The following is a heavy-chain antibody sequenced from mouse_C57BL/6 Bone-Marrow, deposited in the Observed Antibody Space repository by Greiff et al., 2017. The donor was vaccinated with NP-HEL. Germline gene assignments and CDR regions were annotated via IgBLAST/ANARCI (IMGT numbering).Heavy chain of an antibody. CDR3: ARHHYGSS. Sequence: EVKLMESGGGLVQPGGSLKLSCAASGFTFSDYYMYWVRQTPEKRLEWVAYISNGGGSTYYPDTVKGRFTISRDNAKNTLYLQMSRLKSEDTAMYYCARHHYGSSWGQGTLGTVSA. CDR1: GFTFSDYY. D-gene: IGHD1-1*01. V-gene: IGHV5-12*01. CDR2: ISNGGGST. J-gene: IGHJ3*01.